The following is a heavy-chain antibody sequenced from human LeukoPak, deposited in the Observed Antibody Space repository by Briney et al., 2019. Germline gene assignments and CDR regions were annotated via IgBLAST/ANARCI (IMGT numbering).Heavy chain of an antibody. J-gene: IGHJ4*02. CDR3: ARLPGIAAAGHNPLDY. CDR1: GGSISSYY. CDR2: IYYSGST. D-gene: IGHD6-13*01. V-gene: IGHV4-59*08. Sequence: SETLSLTCTVSGGSISSYYWSWIRQPPGKGLEWIGYIYYSGSTNYNPSLKSPVTISVDTSKNQFSLKLSSVTAADTAVYYCARLPGIAAAGHNPLDYWGQGTLVTVSS.